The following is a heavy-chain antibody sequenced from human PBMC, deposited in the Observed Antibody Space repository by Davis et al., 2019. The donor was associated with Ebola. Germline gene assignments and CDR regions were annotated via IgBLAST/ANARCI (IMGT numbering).Heavy chain of an antibody. J-gene: IGHJ4*02. V-gene: IGHV3-23*01. D-gene: IGHD2-8*02. CDR2: INSRGDDT. CDR1: GFTFSNKV. CDR3: AKSGYCTDKCDAFDW. Sequence: PGGSLRLSCAASGFTFSNKVINWVRQAPGKGLEWVSTINSRGDDTYYADSVKGRFTVSRDNSKNTVYLQMDSLGAEDTAIYYCAKSGYCTDKCDAFDWWGQGTLVTVSS.